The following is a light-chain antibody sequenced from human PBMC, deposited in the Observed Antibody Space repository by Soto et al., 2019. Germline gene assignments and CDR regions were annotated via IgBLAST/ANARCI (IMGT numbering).Light chain of an antibody. J-gene: IGKJ2*01. CDR2: KAS. CDR1: QSISSW. CDR3: QQHKSYSLYT. Sequence: DIQMTQSPSTLSASVGDRVTITCRASQSISSWLAWYQQKPGKAPKLLIYKASSLESGVPSRFSGSGSGTEVSLTISSLQPDDFATYYCQQHKSYSLYTFGQVTKLEIK. V-gene: IGKV1-5*03.